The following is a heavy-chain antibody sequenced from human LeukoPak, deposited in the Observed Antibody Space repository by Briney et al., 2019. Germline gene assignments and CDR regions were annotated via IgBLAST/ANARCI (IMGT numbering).Heavy chain of an antibody. D-gene: IGHD3-9*01. Sequence: GGSLRLSCAASGFTFNTFNMNWVRQAPGKALEWVSSITSGGDYIYSADSVKGRFTTSRDNAKNSLSLQLNSLRVEDTAVYYCARGHYDVLAASYKWTPDYWGQGTLVTVSS. CDR2: ITSGGDYI. CDR3: ARGHYDVLAASYKWTPDY. V-gene: IGHV3-21*01. J-gene: IGHJ4*02. CDR1: GFTFNTFN.